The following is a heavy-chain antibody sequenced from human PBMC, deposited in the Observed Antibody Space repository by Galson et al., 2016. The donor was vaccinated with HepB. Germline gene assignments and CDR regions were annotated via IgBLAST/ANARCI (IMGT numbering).Heavy chain of an antibody. J-gene: IGHJ6*02. V-gene: IGHV3-66*01. CDR3: ARGVSGSVLNYYYYYGMDV. Sequence: SLRLSCAASGFTVSSNYMSWVRQAPGKGLEWVSVIYSGGSTYYADSVKGRFTISRDNSKNTLYLQMNSLRAEDTAVYYCARGVSGSVLNYYYYYGMDVWGQGTTVTVSS. CDR2: IYSGGST. D-gene: IGHD1-26*01. CDR1: GFTVSSNY.